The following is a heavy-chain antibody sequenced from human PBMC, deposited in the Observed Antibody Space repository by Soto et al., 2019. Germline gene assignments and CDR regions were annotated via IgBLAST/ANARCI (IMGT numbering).Heavy chain of an antibody. Sequence: QVQLVQSGAEVKKPGASVKVSCKASGYTLTHYYMHWVRQAPGQGPEWVGVINPSTLVTSYAQKFQGRVTMTRDTSTRTVYMELNSLISEDTAVYYCARNGQTYDYYFFDNWGQGTLVTVSS. D-gene: IGHD5-12*01. CDR1: GYTLTHYY. CDR2: INPSTLVT. J-gene: IGHJ4*02. CDR3: ARNGQTYDYYFFDN. V-gene: IGHV1-46*01.